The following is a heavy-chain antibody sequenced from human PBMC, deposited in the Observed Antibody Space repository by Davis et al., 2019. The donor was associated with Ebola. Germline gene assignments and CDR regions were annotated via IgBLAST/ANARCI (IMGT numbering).Heavy chain of an antibody. Sequence: ASVKVSCKASGYTFTGYYMHWVRQAPGQGLEWMGWINPNSGGTNYAQKFQGRVTMTRDTSISTAYMELSRLRSDDTAVYYCARSLTVVVPAAIRVPYYYGMDVWGQGTTVTVSS. CDR2: INPNSGGT. D-gene: IGHD2-2*02. J-gene: IGHJ6*02. CDR1: GYTFTGYY. CDR3: ARSLTVVVPAAIRVPYYYGMDV. V-gene: IGHV1-2*02.